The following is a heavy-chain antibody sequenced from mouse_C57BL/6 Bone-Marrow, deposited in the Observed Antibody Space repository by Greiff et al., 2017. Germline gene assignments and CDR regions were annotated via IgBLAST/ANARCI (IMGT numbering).Heavy chain of an antibody. CDR2: IYPGDGDT. CDR1: GYAFSSYW. V-gene: IGHV1-80*01. J-gene: IGHJ1*03. D-gene: IGHD2-4*01. Sequence: VKLQESGAELVKPGASVKISCKASGYAFSSYWMNWVKQRPGKGLEWIGQIYPGDGDTNYNGKFKGKATLTADKSSSTAYMQLSSLTSEDSAVYFCARYDYDGGGGYFDVWGTGTTVTVSS. CDR3: ARYDYDGGGGYFDV.